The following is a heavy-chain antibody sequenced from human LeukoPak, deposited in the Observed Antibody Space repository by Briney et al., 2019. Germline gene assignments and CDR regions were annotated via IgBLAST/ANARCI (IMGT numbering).Heavy chain of an antibody. CDR2: ISYDGSNK. CDR1: GFTFSSYG. CDR3: AKDLHERGDHEFDC. J-gene: IGHJ4*02. D-gene: IGHD4-17*01. V-gene: IGHV3-30*18. Sequence: GGSLRLSCAASGFTFSSYGMHWVRQAPGKGLEWVAVISYDGSNKYSADSVKGRFTISRDNSKNTLYLQMNSLRAEDTAVYYCAKDLHERGDHEFDCRGQGTLVTVSS.